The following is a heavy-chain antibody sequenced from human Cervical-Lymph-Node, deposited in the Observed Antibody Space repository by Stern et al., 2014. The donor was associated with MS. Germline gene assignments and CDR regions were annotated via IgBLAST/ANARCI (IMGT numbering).Heavy chain of an antibody. V-gene: IGHV4-31*03. J-gene: IGHJ5*01. CDR2: VYNDGRT. CDR1: GGSINSGNYF. CDR3: ARDFHTFFGSSGYYDS. D-gene: IGHD3-22*01. Sequence: VQLVQSGTGLVKPSQTLSLTCTVSGGSINSGNYFWSWIRQYPGKGLEWIGYVYNDGRTFYNSALKSRVTISRDTSKNQFSLKLSSVTAADTAVYYCARDFHTFFGSSGYYDSWGQGTLVTVSS.